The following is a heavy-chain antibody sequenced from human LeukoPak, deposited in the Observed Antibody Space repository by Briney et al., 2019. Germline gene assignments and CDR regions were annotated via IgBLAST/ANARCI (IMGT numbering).Heavy chain of an antibody. V-gene: IGHV3-30-3*01. J-gene: IGHJ4*02. D-gene: IGHD6-13*01. CDR2: ISYDGSKK. CDR3: ARQYSSSWYALDY. CDR1: GFTFSSYV. Sequence: GGSLRLSCAASGFTFSSYVMHWVRQAPGKGLEWVAVISYDGSKKYYADPVKGRFTISRDNSKNTLYLQMNSLRAEDTAVYYCARQYSSSWYALDYWGQGTLVTVSS.